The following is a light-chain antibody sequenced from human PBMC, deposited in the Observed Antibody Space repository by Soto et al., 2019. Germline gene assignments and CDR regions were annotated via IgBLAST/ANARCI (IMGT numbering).Light chain of an antibody. J-gene: IGLJ3*02. V-gene: IGLV1-44*01. CDR3: AAWDGSLNGWV. CDR2: SND. Sequence: QSVLTQAPSASGTPGQRVTISCSGSSSSIGSNTVSWYQQVPGTDPKLLIYSNDQRPSGVPDRFSGSKSGTSASLAIGGLQSEDEADYYCAAWDGSLNGWVFGGGTKLTVL. CDR1: SSSIGSNT.